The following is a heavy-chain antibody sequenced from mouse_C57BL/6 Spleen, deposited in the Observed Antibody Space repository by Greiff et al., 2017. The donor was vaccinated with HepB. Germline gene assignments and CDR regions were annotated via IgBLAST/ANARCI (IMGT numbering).Heavy chain of an antibody. J-gene: IGHJ1*03. CDR3: ARADYGSSLWYFDV. CDR1: GYTFTDYY. Sequence: EVKLQQSGPELVKPGASVKISCKASGYTFTDYYMNWVKQSHGKSLEWIGDINPNNGGTSYNQKFKGKATLTVDKSSSTAYMELRSLTSEDSAVYYCARADYGSSLWYFDVWGTGTTVTVSS. V-gene: IGHV1-26*01. CDR2: INPNNGGT. D-gene: IGHD1-1*01.